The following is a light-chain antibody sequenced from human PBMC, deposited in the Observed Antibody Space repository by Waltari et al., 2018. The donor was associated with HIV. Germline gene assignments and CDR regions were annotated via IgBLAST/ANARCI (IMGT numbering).Light chain of an antibody. CDR1: NSTIGAGYG. CDR3: QSYDSSLNVI. J-gene: IGLJ2*01. CDR2: DIN. Sequence: QSVLTQPPSVSGAPGQRVTISCTGSNSTIGAGYGVPWYQHLPGAAPKLLIYDINNRPSGVPDRFSGSKSGTSASLAITGLQVEDEGDYFCQSYDSSLNVIFGGGTKLTVL. V-gene: IGLV1-40*01.